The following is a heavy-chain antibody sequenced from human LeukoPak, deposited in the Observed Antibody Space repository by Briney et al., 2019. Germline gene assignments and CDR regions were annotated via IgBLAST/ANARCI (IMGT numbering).Heavy chain of an antibody. Sequence: SETLSLTCTVSGGSISSSSYYWGWTRQPPGNGLEWIGSIYYSGSTYYNPSLKSRVTISVDTSKNQFSLKLSSVTAADTAVYYCAREGDMVRCLDYWGQGTLVTVSS. CDR1: GGSISSSSYY. V-gene: IGHV4-39*07. D-gene: IGHD3-10*01. J-gene: IGHJ4*02. CDR3: AREGDMVRCLDY. CDR2: IYYSGST.